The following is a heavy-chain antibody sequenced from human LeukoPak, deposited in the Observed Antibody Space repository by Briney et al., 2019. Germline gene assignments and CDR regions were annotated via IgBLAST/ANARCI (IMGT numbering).Heavy chain of an antibody. CDR3: ARDTGSWYEDAFDI. J-gene: IGHJ3*02. V-gene: IGHV3-11*04. CDR2: ISSSGSTI. Sequence: PGGSLRLSCAASGFTFSDYYMSWIRQAPGKGLEWVSYISSSGSTIYYADSVKGRFTISRDNAKNSLYLQMNSLRAEDTAVYYCARDTGSWYEDAFDIWGQGTMVTVSS. D-gene: IGHD6-13*01. CDR1: GFTFSDYY.